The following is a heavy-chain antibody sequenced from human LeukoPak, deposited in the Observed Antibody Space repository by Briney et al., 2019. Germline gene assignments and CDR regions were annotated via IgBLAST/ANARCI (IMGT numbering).Heavy chain of an antibody. CDR3: ARGERLSGLPHGS. CDR1: GGSISSGGYY. J-gene: IGHJ5*02. D-gene: IGHD2-15*01. V-gene: IGHV4-31*03. Sequence: PSETLSLTCTVSGGSISSGGYYWSWIRQHPGKGLEWIGYIYYSGSTYYNPSLKSRVTISVDTSKNQFSLHLSSVTAADTAVYYCARGERLSGLPHGSWGQGNLVTVSS. CDR2: IYYSGST.